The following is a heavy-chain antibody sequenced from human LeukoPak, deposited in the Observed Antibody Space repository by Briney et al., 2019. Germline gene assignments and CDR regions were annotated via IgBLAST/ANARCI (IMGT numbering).Heavy chain of an antibody. Sequence: GGSLRLSWATSGFTLSSIWMSWVRQAPGKGLEWVANIKHDGSETNYVDSVKGRFTISRDNAKNSLHLQMNSLRVEDTAVYYCAKNGGPHGMDVWGQGTTVTVSS. J-gene: IGHJ6*02. CDR2: IKHDGSET. CDR1: GFTLSSIW. D-gene: IGHD3-16*01. V-gene: IGHV3-7*02. CDR3: AKNGGPHGMDV.